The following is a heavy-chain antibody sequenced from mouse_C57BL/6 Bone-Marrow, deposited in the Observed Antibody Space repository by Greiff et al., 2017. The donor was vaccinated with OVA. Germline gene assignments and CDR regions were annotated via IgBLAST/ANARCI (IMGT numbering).Heavy chain of an antibody. CDR1: GFTFSSYA. CDR2: ISSGGDYI. V-gene: IGHV5-9-1*02. D-gene: IGHD1-1*01. CDR3: TRGRYYGSSHWYFDV. J-gene: IGHJ1*03. Sequence: EVMLVESGEGLVKPGGSLKLSCAASGFTFSSYAMSWVRQTPEKRLEWVAYISSGGDYIYYADTVKGRFTISRDNARNTLYLQMSSLKSEDTAMYYCTRGRYYGSSHWYFDVWGTGTTVTVSS.